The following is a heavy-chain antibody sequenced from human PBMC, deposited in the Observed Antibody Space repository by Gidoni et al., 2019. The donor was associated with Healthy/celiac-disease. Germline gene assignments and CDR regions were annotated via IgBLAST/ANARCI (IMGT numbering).Heavy chain of an antibody. D-gene: IGHD3-10*01. Sequence: QSGAEVQKPGASVTASCKASGYTFISYAMHWVRQAPGQRLEWMGWINAGNGNTKYSQKFQGRVTITRDTSASTAYMELSSLRSEDTAVYYCARGGLWFGELLYPYFDYWGQGTLVTVSS. V-gene: IGHV1-3*01. CDR3: ARGGLWFGELLYPYFDY. CDR2: INAGNGNT. J-gene: IGHJ4*02. CDR1: GYTFISYA.